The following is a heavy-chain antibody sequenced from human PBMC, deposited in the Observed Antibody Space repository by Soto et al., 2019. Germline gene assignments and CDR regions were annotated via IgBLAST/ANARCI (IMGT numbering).Heavy chain of an antibody. J-gene: IGHJ4*02. Sequence: GESLKISCKGSGYSFTSYWISWVRQMPGKGLEWMGRIDPSDSYTNYSPSFQGHVTISADKSISTAYLQWSSLKASDTAMYYCARHSLGYCSSTSCVFDYWGQGTLVTVSS. CDR2: IDPSDSYT. CDR3: ARHSLGYCSSTSCVFDY. V-gene: IGHV5-10-1*01. CDR1: GYSFTSYW. D-gene: IGHD2-2*01.